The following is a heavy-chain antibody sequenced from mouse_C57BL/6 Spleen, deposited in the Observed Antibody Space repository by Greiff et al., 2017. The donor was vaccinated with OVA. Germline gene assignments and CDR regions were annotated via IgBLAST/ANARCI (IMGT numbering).Heavy chain of an antibody. D-gene: IGHD2-2*01. Sequence: QVQLKQPGTELVKPGASVKLSCKASGYTFTSYWMHWVKQRPGQGLEWIGNINPSNGGTNYNEKFKSKATLTVDKSSSTAYMQLSSLTSEDSAVYYCAGANGYDYWYFDVWGTGTTVTVSS. V-gene: IGHV1-53*01. J-gene: IGHJ1*03. CDR2: INPSNGGT. CDR1: GYTFTSYW. CDR3: AGANGYDYWYFDV.